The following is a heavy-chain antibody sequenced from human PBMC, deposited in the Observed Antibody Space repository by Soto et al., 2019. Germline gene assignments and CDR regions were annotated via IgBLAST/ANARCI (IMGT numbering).Heavy chain of an antibody. CDR1: GFTFSSYA. D-gene: IGHD3-10*01. CDR2: ISYDGSNK. V-gene: IGHV3-30-3*01. Sequence: LRLSCAASGFTFSSYAMHWVRQAPGKGLEWVAVISYDGSNKYYADSVKGRFTISRDNSKNTLYLQMNSLRAEDTAVYYCARDHLVRGVIIRGLFDYWGQGTLVTVSS. CDR3: ARDHLVRGVIIRGLFDY. J-gene: IGHJ4*02.